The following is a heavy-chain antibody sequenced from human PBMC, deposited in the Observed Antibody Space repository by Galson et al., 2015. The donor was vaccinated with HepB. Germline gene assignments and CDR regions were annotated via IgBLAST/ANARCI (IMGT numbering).Heavy chain of an antibody. Sequence: SLRLSCAASGFTFSSYWMSWVRQAPGKGLEWVANIKQDGSEKYYVDSVKGRFTISRDNAKNSLYLQMNSLRAEDTAVYYCARDIYMYYDFWSGYYSDAFDIWGQGTMVTVSS. CDR3: ARDIYMYYDFWSGYYSDAFDI. CDR1: GFTFSSYW. V-gene: IGHV3-7*03. D-gene: IGHD3-3*01. CDR2: IKQDGSEK. J-gene: IGHJ3*02.